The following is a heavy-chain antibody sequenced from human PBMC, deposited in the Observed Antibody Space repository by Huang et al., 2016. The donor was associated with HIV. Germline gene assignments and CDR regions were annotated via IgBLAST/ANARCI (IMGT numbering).Heavy chain of an antibody. D-gene: IGHD6-13*01. CDR2: IYPGDSDT. J-gene: IGHJ5*02. CDR1: GYSFNTYW. Sequence: EVQLVQSGAEVRKPGESLKISCKGSGYSFNTYWIGWVRQMPGKGLEGMGIIYPGDSDTKYSPSLQGQVNSSVDKSTSTAYLQWRSLKASDTAIYYCARGGIAAAANNWFDPWGQGTLVTVSS. V-gene: IGHV5-51*01. CDR3: ARGGIAAAANNWFDP.